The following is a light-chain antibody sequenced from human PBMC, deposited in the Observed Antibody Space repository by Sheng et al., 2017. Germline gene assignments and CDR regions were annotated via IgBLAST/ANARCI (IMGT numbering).Light chain of an antibody. CDR2: KAS. J-gene: IGKJ2*03. Sequence: DIQMTQSPSTLSASVGDRVTITCRASQSISSWLAWYQQKPGKAPKLLIYKASSLESGVPSRFSGSGSGTEFTLTISSLQPDDFATYYCQQYNSYQYSFGQGTKAEIK. CDR3: QQYNSYQYS. V-gene: IGKV1-5*03. CDR1: QSISSW.